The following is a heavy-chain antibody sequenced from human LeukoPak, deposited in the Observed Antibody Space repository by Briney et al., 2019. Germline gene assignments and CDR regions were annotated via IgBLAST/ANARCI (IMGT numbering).Heavy chain of an antibody. Sequence: SETLSLTCTVSGGSISSSSYYWGWIRQPPGKGLEWFGSIYYSGSTYYHPSLKSRVTISVDTSKNQFSLKLSSVTAADTAVYYCARHGPYYGSGTYYFDYWGQGTLVTVSS. CDR3: ARHGPYYGSGTYYFDY. CDR1: GGSISSSSYY. CDR2: IYYSGST. J-gene: IGHJ4*02. V-gene: IGHV4-39*01. D-gene: IGHD3-10*01.